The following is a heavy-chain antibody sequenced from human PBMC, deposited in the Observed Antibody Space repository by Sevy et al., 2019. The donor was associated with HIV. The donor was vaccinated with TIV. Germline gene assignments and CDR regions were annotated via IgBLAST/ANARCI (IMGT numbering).Heavy chain of an antibody. CDR3: ASSLGHCSGGSCYPRGWFDP. CDR1: GYTFTSYG. CDR2: ISAYNGNT. J-gene: IGHJ5*02. V-gene: IGHV1-18*01. Sequence: ASVKVSCKASGYTFTSYGISWVRQAPGQGLEWMGWISAYNGNTNYAQKLQGRVTMTTDTSTSTAYMELRSLRSDDTAVYYCASSLGHCSGGSCYPRGWFDPWGQRTLVTVSS. D-gene: IGHD2-15*01.